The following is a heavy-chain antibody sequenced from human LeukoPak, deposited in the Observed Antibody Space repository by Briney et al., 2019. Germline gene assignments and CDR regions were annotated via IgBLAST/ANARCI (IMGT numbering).Heavy chain of an antibody. Sequence: SVKVSCKASGGTFSSYAISWVRQAPGQGLEWMGGIIPIFGTANYAQKFQGRVTITADESTSTAYMELSSLRSEDTAVYYCARGARIVVVPAAAGWFDPWGQGTLVTVSS. V-gene: IGHV1-69*13. D-gene: IGHD2-2*01. CDR2: IIPIFGTA. J-gene: IGHJ5*02. CDR3: ARGARIVVVPAAAGWFDP. CDR1: GGTFSSYA.